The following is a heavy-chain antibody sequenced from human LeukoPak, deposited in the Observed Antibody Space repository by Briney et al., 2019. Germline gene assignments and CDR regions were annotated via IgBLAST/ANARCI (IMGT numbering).Heavy chain of an antibody. V-gene: IGHV4-34*01. CDR2: INHSGRT. Sequence: SETLSLTCAVYGGSFSGYYWSWIRQPPGNGLEWIGEINHSGRTNSNPSLKSRVTISVDTSKAQFFLKLSSVTAADTAVYYCARAGCSRTSCYSHYYYYGMDVWGKGTTVTVSS. J-gene: IGHJ6*04. CDR3: ARAGCSRTSCYSHYYYYGMDV. CDR1: GGSFSGYY. D-gene: IGHD2-2*01.